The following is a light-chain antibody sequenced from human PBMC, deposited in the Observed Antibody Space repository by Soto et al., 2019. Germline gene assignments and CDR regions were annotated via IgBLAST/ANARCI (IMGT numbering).Light chain of an antibody. CDR3: SSYAGSNFYV. CDR2: DVS. Sequence: QSALTQPPSASGSPGQSVTISCTGTSSDVGNYNYVSWYQQYPGKAPKVLIYDVSKRPSGVPDRFSGSKSGNTASLTVSGLQAEDEADYYCSSYAGSNFYVFGTGTKLTVL. J-gene: IGLJ1*01. CDR1: SSDVGNYNY. V-gene: IGLV2-8*01.